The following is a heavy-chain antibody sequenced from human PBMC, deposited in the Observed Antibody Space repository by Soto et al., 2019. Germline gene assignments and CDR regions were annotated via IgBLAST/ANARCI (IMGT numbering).Heavy chain of an antibody. V-gene: IGHV3-23*01. J-gene: IGHJ4*02. CDR3: AKENGFRLVNLGASGFDS. CDR2: ISRSGSST. CDR1: GFSFSNYA. Sequence: EVQLLESGGGLVQPGGSLRLSCAASGFSFSNYAMSWVRQAPGKGLEWVSIISRSGSSTYYTDSLKGRFTISRDNSKNTLFLQMNSLRAEDTAVYYCAKENGFRLVNLGASGFDSWGQGSLVSVSS. D-gene: IGHD6-6*01.